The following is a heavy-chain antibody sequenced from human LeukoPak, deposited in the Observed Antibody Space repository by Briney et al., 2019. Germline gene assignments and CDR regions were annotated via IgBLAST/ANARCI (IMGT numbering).Heavy chain of an antibody. CDR2: IIPIFGTA. V-gene: IGHV1-69*06. J-gene: IGHJ3*02. CDR3: ARAFVRGYSYEDAFDI. D-gene: IGHD5-18*01. Sequence: ASVKVSCKASGGTFSSYAISWVRQAPGQGLECMGGIIPIFGTANYAQKFQGRVTITADKSTSTAYMELSSLRSEDTAVYYCARAFVRGYSYEDAFDIWGQGTMVTVSS. CDR1: GGTFSSYA.